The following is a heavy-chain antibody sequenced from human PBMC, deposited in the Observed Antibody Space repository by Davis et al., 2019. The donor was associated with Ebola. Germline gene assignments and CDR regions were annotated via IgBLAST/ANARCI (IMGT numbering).Heavy chain of an antibody. CDR2: IDPGDRT. V-gene: IGHV1-46*01. CDR3: ASPFRISDYGMDV. J-gene: IGHJ6*02. Sequence: AASVKVSCKASGYTFTSYDITWVRQAPGQGLEWMAIIDPGDRTTYAEKFQDRVTVTRDTSTSTIYMELSRLRSEDTAVYYCASPFRISDYGMDVWGQGTTVTVTS. CDR1: GYTFTSYD. D-gene: IGHD2/OR15-2a*01.